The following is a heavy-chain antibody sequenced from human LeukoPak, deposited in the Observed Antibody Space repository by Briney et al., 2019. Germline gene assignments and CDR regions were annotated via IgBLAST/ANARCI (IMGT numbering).Heavy chain of an antibody. CDR1: GYTFTGYY. V-gene: IGHV1-2*02. CDR3: AREKQGGDFDY. J-gene: IGHJ4*02. Sequence: ASVKVSCKASGYTFTGYYIHWVRPAPGQGLEWMGWINPNRGGTNYAQKFQGRVTMTRDTSIGTAYMEVTRLRSDDTAVYYCAREKQGGDFDYWGRGTLVTVSS. CDR2: INPNRGGT. D-gene: IGHD3-16*01.